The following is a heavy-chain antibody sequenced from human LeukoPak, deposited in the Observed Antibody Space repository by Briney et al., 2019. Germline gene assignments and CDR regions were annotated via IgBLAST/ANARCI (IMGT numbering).Heavy chain of an antibody. Sequence: SETLSLTCTVSGVDSISSSGHYWSWIRQPPGKGLEWIATIYYNGGSYYSPSLKSRVSMSLDTSKKQFSLNLSSVTAADTAVYYCATSASSWFEGLFDYWGQGTLVSVSS. V-gene: IGHV4-39*01. J-gene: IGHJ4*02. CDR2: IYYNGGS. D-gene: IGHD6-13*01. CDR1: GVDSISSSGHY. CDR3: ATSASSWFEGLFDY.